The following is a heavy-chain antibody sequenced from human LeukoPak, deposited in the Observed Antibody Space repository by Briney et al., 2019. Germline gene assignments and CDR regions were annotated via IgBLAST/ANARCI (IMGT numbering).Heavy chain of an antibody. J-gene: IGHJ5*02. Sequence: SETLSLTCTVSGGSISSYYWSWIRQPPGKGLEWIGYIYYSGSTNYNPSLKSRVTISVDTSKNQFSLKLSSVTAADTAVYYCAREGWQGWFDPWGQGTLVTVSS. CDR2: IYYSGST. CDR3: AREGWQGWFDP. D-gene: IGHD2-15*01. CDR1: GGSISSYY. V-gene: IGHV4-59*01.